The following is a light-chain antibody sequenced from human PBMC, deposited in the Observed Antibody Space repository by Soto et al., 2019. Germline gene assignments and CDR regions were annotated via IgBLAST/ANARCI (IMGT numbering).Light chain of an antibody. J-gene: IGKJ4*01. Sequence: EIVITQSPDSLALALVERATISAXSSQSLRFDSHDDSYLDWEQQGRGHSPQXXXDGXSTRESGVPDRLSGSGSATDFSLTITNLQAEDLAIYYCQQYYTITLTVGGGTKVDIK. V-gene: IGKV4-1*01. CDR1: QSLRFDSHDDSY. CDR3: QQYYTITLT. CDR2: GXS.